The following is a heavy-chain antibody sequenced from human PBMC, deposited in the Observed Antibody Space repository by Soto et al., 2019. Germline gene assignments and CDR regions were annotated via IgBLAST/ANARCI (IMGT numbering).Heavy chain of an antibody. CDR3: VKTPTRGAPMTWFDP. D-gene: IGHD3-10*01. Sequence: EVQLLESGGGLVQPGGSLRLSCAASGFTFTNYAMNWVRQAPEKGLEWVSGINYSGSSTYYADSVKGRFTISRDKSKNTLYLQMNSLRAEDTAIYYCVKTPTRGAPMTWFDPWGQGTPVTVSS. J-gene: IGHJ5*02. CDR2: INYSGSST. CDR1: GFTFTNYA. V-gene: IGHV3-23*01.